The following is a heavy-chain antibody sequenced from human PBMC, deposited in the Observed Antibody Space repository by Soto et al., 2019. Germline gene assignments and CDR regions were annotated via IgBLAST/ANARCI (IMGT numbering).Heavy chain of an antibody. Sequence: EVQLLESGGGLVQPGGSLRLSCAASGFTFNSYAMSWVRLAPGKGMEWVSAIGSDGTAIQYADSVKGRFTISKDHSKDMLYWQMNSLRAEDTAVYYCARPGLTVPGTRYFDHWCQGALVTVSS. CDR3: ARPGLTVPGTRYFDH. J-gene: IGHJ4*02. V-gene: IGHV3-23*05. CDR2: IGSDGTAI. CDR1: GFTFNSYA. D-gene: IGHD6-19*01.